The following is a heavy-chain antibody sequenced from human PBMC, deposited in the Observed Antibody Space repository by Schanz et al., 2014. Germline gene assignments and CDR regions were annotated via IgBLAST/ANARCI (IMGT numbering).Heavy chain of an antibody. CDR3: ARVDSGYDSHLYYYYYYMDV. CDR2: INAANGNT. J-gene: IGHJ6*03. D-gene: IGHD5-12*01. V-gene: IGHV1-3*01. Sequence: QVQLVQSGAEVKKPGASVKVSCKASGYTFTSYSIHWVRQAPGQGLEWMGWINAANGNTRYSQKFQGRLTITADKSTSTAYMELSSLRSEDTAVYYCARVDSGYDSHLYYYYYYMDVWGKGTTVTVSS. CDR1: GYTFTSYS.